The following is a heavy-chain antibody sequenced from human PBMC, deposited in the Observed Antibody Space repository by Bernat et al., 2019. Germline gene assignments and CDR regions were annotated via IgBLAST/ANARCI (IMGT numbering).Heavy chain of an antibody. V-gene: IGHV1-18*01. Sequence: QGELVQSGTEMKKLGASVRVSCKAPGFIFTSNGFAWVRQAPGQGLEWMGRVSAYNGDTQYAQKFQGRVLMTTDSSTTTAYMELKNLRSDETAAYFCATTSVSLYWYFDLWGRGTLVTVSS. CDR1: GFIFTSNG. CDR3: ATTSVSLYWYFDL. J-gene: IGHJ2*01. CDR2: VSAYNGDT.